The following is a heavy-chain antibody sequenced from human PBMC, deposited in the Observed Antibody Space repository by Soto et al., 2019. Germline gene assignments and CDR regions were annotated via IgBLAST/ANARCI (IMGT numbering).Heavy chain of an antibody. CDR2: ISGSGGST. CDR1: GFTFSSYA. D-gene: IGHD2-2*01. V-gene: IGHV3-23*01. CDR3: AKSIVPAPTSYYYYGMDV. Sequence: EVQLLESGGGLVQPGGSLRLSCAASGFTFSSYAMSWVRQAPGKGLEWVSAISGSGGSTYYADSVKGRFTISRDNSKNTLYLQMNSLRAEDTAVYYCAKSIVPAPTSYYYYGMDVWGQGTTVTVSS. J-gene: IGHJ6*02.